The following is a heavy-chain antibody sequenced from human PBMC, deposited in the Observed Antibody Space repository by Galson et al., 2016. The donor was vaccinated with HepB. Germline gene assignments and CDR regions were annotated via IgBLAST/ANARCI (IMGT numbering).Heavy chain of an antibody. D-gene: IGHD3-16*01. Sequence: TLSLTCIVSGDSIISDSYHYWSWIRQPVGKGLEWVGLIYTTGSTSYNPSLKSRLTMSLDTSKNQFSLELGSVTAADTVVYYCGGELGSWGQGTLVTV. V-gene: IGHV4-61*02. CDR3: GGELGS. CDR1: GDSIISDSYHY. J-gene: IGHJ4*02. CDR2: IYTTGST.